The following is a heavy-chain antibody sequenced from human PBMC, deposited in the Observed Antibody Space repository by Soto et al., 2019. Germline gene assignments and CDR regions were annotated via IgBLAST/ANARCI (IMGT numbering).Heavy chain of an antibody. Sequence: QLQLQESGPGVVKPSETLSLTCSVSGGCISSSSYYWGWIRQPPGKGLEWIGSIYYSGSTYYNPSLKSRVTISVDTSKNQFSLKLSSVTAADTAVSYCARYRYYYDSSGAFDYWGQGTLVTVSS. CDR1: GGCISSSSYY. CDR3: ARYRYYYDSSGAFDY. V-gene: IGHV4-39*01. J-gene: IGHJ4*02. D-gene: IGHD3-22*01. CDR2: IYYSGST.